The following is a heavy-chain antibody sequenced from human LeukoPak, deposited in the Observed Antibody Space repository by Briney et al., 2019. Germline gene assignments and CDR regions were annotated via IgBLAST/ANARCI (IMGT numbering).Heavy chain of an antibody. V-gene: IGHV4-30-2*01. Sequence: SDTLSLTCTVSGGSLSSGGYSWSWIRQPPGKGLEWIGYIYHSGSTYDNPSLKSRVTISVDRSTNQFSLKLSSVTAADTAVYYCARVEQQLGHLDYWGQGTLVTVSS. D-gene: IGHD6-13*01. CDR1: GGSLSSGGYS. CDR2: IYHSGST. J-gene: IGHJ4*02. CDR3: ARVEQQLGHLDY.